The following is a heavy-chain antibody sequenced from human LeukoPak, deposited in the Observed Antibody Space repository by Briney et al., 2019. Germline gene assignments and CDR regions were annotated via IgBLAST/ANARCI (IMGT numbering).Heavy chain of an antibody. Sequence: SETLSLTCTVSGGSISSSSYYWGWIRQPPGKGLEWIGSIYYSGSTYYNPSLKSRVTISVDTSKNQFSLKLSSVTAADTAVYYCAKDYSSSWSWNWFDPWGQGTLVTISS. CDR1: GGSISSSSYY. J-gene: IGHJ5*02. CDR3: AKDYSSSWSWNWFDP. D-gene: IGHD6-13*01. CDR2: IYYSGST. V-gene: IGHV4-39*02.